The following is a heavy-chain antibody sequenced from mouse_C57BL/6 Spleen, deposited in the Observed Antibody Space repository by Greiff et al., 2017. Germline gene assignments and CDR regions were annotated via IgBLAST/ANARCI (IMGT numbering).Heavy chain of an antibody. CDR2: ISGGGGNT. CDR1: GFTFSSYT. Sequence: EVKLMESGGGLVKPGGSLKLSCAASGFTFSSYTMSWVRQTPEKRLEWVATISGGGGNTYYPDSVKGRFTISRDNAKNTLYLQMSSLRSEDTALYYCARHVGNYGNLWFAYWGQGTLVTVSA. CDR3: ARHVGNYGNLWFAY. V-gene: IGHV5-9*01. D-gene: IGHD2-1*01. J-gene: IGHJ3*01.